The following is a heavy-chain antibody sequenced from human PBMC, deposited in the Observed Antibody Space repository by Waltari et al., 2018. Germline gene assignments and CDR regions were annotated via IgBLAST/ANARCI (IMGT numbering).Heavy chain of an antibody. Sequence: QLQLQESGPGLVKPSETLSLTCTVSGGSISSSSYYWGWIRQPPGKGLEWNGSINYSGSTYYNPSLKSRVTISVDTSKNQFSLKLSSVTAADTAVYYCARRGSEVVAGYYGMDVWGQGTTVTVSS. J-gene: IGHJ6*02. V-gene: IGHV4-39*01. CDR1: GGSISSSSYY. CDR2: INYSGST. D-gene: IGHD2-15*01. CDR3: ARRGSEVVAGYYGMDV.